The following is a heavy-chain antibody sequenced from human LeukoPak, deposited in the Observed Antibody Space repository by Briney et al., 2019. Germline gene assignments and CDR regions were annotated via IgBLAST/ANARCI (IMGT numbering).Heavy chain of an antibody. CDR1: GFTFSSYG. D-gene: IGHD2-15*01. Sequence: GGSLRLSCAASGFTFSSYGMHWVRQAPGKGLEWVAVIWYDGSNKYYADSVKGRFTISRDNSKNTLYLQMNSLRAEDTAVYYCARDTTLGYCSGGSCYPVDYYYYGMDVWGQGTTVAVSS. CDR2: IWYDGSNK. J-gene: IGHJ6*02. V-gene: IGHV3-33*01. CDR3: ARDTTLGYCSGGSCYPVDYYYYGMDV.